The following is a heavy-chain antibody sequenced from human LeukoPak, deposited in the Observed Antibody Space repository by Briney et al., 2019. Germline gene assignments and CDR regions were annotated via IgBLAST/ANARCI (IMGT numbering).Heavy chain of an antibody. Sequence: SETLSLTCAVSGYSISSGYYWGWIRQPPGKGLERLGGIYHSGSTYYNPSLKSRVTISVDASKTQFSLKLSSVTAADTAVYCCAGGLIAAAGVTWFDPWGQGTLVTVSS. J-gene: IGHJ5*02. D-gene: IGHD6-13*01. V-gene: IGHV4-38-2*01. CDR2: IYHSGST. CDR1: GYSISSGYY. CDR3: AGGLIAAAGVTWFDP.